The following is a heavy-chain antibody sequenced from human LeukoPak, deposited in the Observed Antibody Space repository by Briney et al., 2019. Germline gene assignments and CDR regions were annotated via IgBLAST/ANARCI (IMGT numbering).Heavy chain of an antibody. CDR2: VSDDGRHE. D-gene: IGHD4-23*01. V-gene: IGHV3-30*18. CDR1: GFTFSSNA. Sequence: AGGSLRLSCAASGFTFSSNAMHWVRQAPGKGLEWVAVVSDDGRHEYYGDSVKGRFTISRDNSKNTLYLQMNSLRDEDTAVYYCAKAGGLRWLPFDPWGQGTLVTVSS. CDR3: AKAGGLRWLPFDP. J-gene: IGHJ5*02.